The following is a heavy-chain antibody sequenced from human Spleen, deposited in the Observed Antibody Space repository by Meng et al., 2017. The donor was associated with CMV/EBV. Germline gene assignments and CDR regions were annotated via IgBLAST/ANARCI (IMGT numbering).Heavy chain of an antibody. D-gene: IGHD3-16*01. Sequence: GSLRLSCTVSGDSISSYYWSWIRQHAGKGLEWIGRIYTSGGANYNPSLKSRVIRSIDTSQNQFSLRLTSVTAADTAVYFCAREGAGRALDYWGQGTLVTVSS. CDR2: IYTSGGA. CDR3: AREGAGRALDY. V-gene: IGHV4-4*07. CDR1: GDSISSYY. J-gene: IGHJ4*02.